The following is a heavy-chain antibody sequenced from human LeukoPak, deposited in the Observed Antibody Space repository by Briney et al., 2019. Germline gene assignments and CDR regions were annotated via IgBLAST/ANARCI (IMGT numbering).Heavy chain of an antibody. D-gene: IGHD1-26*01. J-gene: IGHJ4*02. CDR1: GGSISSNNYY. Sequence: TSETLSLTCTVSGGSISSNNYYWGWIRQPPGKGLEWIGSIYSSGSTSYSPSLKSRVTISVDTSKNQFSLKLSSVTAADTAVYYCARNQSTSRETYFDYWGQGTLVTVSS. V-gene: IGHV4-39*01. CDR3: ARNQSTSRETYFDY. CDR2: IYSSGST.